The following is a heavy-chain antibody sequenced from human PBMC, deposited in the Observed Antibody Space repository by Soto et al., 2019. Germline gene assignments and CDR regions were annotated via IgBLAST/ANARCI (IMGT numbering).Heavy chain of an antibody. CDR3: VRDGTKTLRDWFDP. J-gene: IGHJ5*02. CDR1: GASISGFY. Sequence: SATLSLTCTISGASISGFYWSWIRKSAGKGLEWIGRIYATGTTDYNPSLKSRVMMSVDTSKKQFSLNLRSVTAADTAVYYCVRDGTKTLRDWFDPWGQGISVTVSS. V-gene: IGHV4-4*07. D-gene: IGHD1-1*01. CDR2: IYATGTT.